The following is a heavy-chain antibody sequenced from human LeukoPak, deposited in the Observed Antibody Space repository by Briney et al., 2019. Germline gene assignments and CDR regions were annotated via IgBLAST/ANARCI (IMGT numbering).Heavy chain of an antibody. CDR3: ARALYTAGDY. J-gene: IGHJ4*02. CDR2: INTDGSIT. V-gene: IGHV3-74*01. D-gene: IGHD2-2*02. CDR1: GFTFRNYW. Sequence: PGGSLRLSCAASGFTFRNYWMPWVRQAPGKGLVWVSRINTDGSITSYADSVKGRFTISRDNAKSTLYLQMNSLSAEDTAVYYCARALYTAGDYWGQGTLVTVSS.